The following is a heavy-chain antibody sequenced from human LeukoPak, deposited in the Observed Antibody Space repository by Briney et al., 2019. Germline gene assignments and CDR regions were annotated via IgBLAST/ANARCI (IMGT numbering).Heavy chain of an antibody. CDR3: ARADGYTRYFQH. V-gene: IGHV4-39*01. CDR2: IYYSGST. CDR1: GGSISSSNYY. J-gene: IGHJ1*01. D-gene: IGHD5-24*01. Sequence: PSETLSLTCTVSGGSISSSNYYWGWLRQPPGKGLEWIVSIYYSGSTYYNPSLKSRVTISVDTSKNQFSLKLSSVTAADTAVYYCARADGYTRYFQHWGQGTLVTVSS.